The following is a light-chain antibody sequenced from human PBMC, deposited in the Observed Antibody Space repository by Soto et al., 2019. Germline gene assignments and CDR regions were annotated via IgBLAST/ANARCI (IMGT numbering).Light chain of an antibody. Sequence: QSALTQPRSVSGSPGQSVTISCTGTSSDVGGYNYVSWYQQHPGKAPKLMIYDVSKRPSGVPDRFSGSKSGNTASLTISGLQAEGEADYYCCSYAGSYYYVFGTGTKVTVL. J-gene: IGLJ1*01. V-gene: IGLV2-11*01. CDR3: CSYAGSYYYV. CDR2: DVS. CDR1: SSDVGGYNY.